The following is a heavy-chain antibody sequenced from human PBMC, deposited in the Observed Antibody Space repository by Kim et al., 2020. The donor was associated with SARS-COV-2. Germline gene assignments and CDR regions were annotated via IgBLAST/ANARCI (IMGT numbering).Heavy chain of an antibody. D-gene: IGHD6-19*01. CDR2: INSDGTTT. CDR3: ARRQFSSGWYYFDY. V-gene: IGHV3-74*01. Sequence: GGSLRLSCAASGFTFSSHWMHWVRQAPGQGLVWVSRINSDGTTTSYADSVKGRFTISRDNAKNTLYLQMNSLRAEDTAVYYCARRQFSSGWYYFDYWGQG. J-gene: IGHJ4*02. CDR1: GFTFSSHW.